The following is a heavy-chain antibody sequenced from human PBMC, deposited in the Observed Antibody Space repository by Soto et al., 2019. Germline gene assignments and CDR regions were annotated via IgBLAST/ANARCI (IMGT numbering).Heavy chain of an antibody. CDR3: ARIKWGLNYYNGMDV. Sequence: GASVKVSCKSSGYSFSDYFIQWVRQAPGQGLEWVAWINPKTAATNYAKKFQGRVSVTWDTSSTTAYMELTSLRPDDTAVYYCARIKWGLNYYNGMDVWGQGTTVTVS. V-gene: IGHV1-2*02. CDR1: GYSFSDYF. CDR2: INPKTAAT. D-gene: IGHD1-26*01. J-gene: IGHJ6*02.